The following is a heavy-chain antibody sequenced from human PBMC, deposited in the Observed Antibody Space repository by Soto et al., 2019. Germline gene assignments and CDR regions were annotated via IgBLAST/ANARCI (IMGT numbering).Heavy chain of an antibody. V-gene: IGHV3-48*01. CDR1: GFILSDCA. CDR3: ARDLSWGSNWYYYMDV. CDR2: ISSSSSVI. J-gene: IGHJ6*03. Sequence: GGSLRLSCATSGFILSDCAVNWVRQAPGKGLEWVSYISSSSSVIDYADSVKGRFTVSRDNARNSLYLQMNSLRAEDTAVYYCARDLSWGSNWYYYMDVWGKGTTVTVSS. D-gene: IGHD7-27*01.